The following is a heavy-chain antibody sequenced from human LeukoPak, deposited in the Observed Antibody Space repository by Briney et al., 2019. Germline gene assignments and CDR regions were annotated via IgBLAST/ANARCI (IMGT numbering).Heavy chain of an antibody. CDR1: GGSFSGYY. CDR2: IYYSGST. V-gene: IGHV4-34*01. Sequence: SETLSLTCAVYGGSFSGYYWSWIRQPPGKGLEWIGSIYYSGSTYYNPSLKSRVTISVDTSKNQFSLKLSSVTAADTAVYYCARDFTVTTRGYFDYWGQGTLVTVSS. D-gene: IGHD4-17*01. J-gene: IGHJ4*02. CDR3: ARDFTVTTRGYFDY.